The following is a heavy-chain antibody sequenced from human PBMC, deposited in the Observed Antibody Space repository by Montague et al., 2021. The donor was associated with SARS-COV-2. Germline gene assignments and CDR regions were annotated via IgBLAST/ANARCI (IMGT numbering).Heavy chain of an antibody. Sequence: SETLSLTCTVSGYSISSGYYWGWIRQPPGKGLEWIGSIYHSGSTYYNPSLKSRVTISVDTSKNQFSLKLSSVTAADTAVYYCARVRSITMIVVVITPMGWFDPWGQGTLVTVPS. J-gene: IGHJ5*02. V-gene: IGHV4-38-2*02. CDR3: ARVRSITMIVVVITPMGWFDP. D-gene: IGHD3-22*01. CDR2: IYHSGST. CDR1: GYSISSGYY.